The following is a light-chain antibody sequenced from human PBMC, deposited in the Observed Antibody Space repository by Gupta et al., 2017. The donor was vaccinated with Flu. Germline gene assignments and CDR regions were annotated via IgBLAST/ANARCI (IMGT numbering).Light chain of an antibody. CDR3: QQYGSSPRT. CDR1: QSVSSSY. V-gene: IGKV3-20*01. J-gene: IGKJ1*01. CDR2: GAS. Sequence: GTLSCRASQSVSSSYLAWYQQKPGQAPRLLIYGASSRATGIPDRFSGSGSGTDITLTISRLEPEDFAVYYCQQYGSSPRTFGQGTKVEIK.